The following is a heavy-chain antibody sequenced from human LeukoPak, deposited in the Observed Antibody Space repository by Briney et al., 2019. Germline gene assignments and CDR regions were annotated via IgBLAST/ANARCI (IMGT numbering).Heavy chain of an antibody. CDR3: ARGCTSCQRNFDY. V-gene: IGHV1-3*01. J-gene: IGHJ4*02. D-gene: IGHD2-2*01. CDR2: INPGNGNT. CDR1: GYSFTSYV. Sequence: GASVKVSCKASGYSFTSYVIHWVRQAPGQRFEWMGWINPGNGNTKYSQNFQGRVAITRDTSANTAYMELTSLTFEDTAVYYCARGCTSCQRNFDYWGQGTLVTVSS.